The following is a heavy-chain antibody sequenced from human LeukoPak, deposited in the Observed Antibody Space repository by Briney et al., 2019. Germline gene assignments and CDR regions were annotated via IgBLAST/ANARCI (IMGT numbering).Heavy chain of an antibody. Sequence: ASVKVSCKPFGYTFTSNYMHWVRQSPGQGPEWMGVISPSGASTTYAQTFQGRVTLTRDMSTSTDYLELSSLRSEDTAVYYCARDARDRGVIAPLVSGSDFDYWGQGTLVTVSS. J-gene: IGHJ4*02. V-gene: IGHV1-46*01. CDR1: GYTFTSNY. CDR3: ARDARDRGVIAPLVSGSDFDY. CDR2: ISPSGAST. D-gene: IGHD3-10*01.